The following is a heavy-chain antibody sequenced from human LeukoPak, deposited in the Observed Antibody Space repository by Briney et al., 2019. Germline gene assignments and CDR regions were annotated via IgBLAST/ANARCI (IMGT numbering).Heavy chain of an antibody. CDR1: GGSFNDYY. CDR2: INHSGST. V-gene: IGHV4-34*01. Sequence: PSETLSLTCAVYGGSFNDYYWSWIRQPPGKGLEWIGEINHSGSTNYNPSLKSRVTISVDTSKNQFSLKVSSVTAADTAVYYCARGQGTVTTHWGQGTLVTVSS. CDR3: ARGQGTVTTH. J-gene: IGHJ4*02. D-gene: IGHD4-17*01.